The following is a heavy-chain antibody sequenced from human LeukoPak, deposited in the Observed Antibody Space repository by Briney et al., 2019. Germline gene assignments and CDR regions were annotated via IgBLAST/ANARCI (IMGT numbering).Heavy chain of an antibody. CDR2: ISGSGGST. CDR1: GFTFSSYA. J-gene: IGHJ4*02. D-gene: IGHD3-10*01. Sequence: GGSLRLSCPASGFTFSSYAMSWVRQAPGKWLEWVSAISGSGGSTYYADSVKGRLTISRDNSKNTLYLQMNSLIAEDTAVYYCAKDTYYYGSGSPLWDYWGQGTLVSVSS. V-gene: IGHV3-23*01. CDR3: AKDTYYYGSGSPLWDY.